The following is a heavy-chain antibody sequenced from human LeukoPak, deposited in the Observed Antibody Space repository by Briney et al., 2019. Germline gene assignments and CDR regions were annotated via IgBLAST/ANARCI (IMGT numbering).Heavy chain of an antibody. V-gene: IGHV5-51*01. CDR3: ARHGSRASRLYDYFDY. CDR1: GYTFTSYW. J-gene: IGHJ4*02. D-gene: IGHD1-26*01. Sequence: GESLKISCKGSGYTFTSYWIGWVRQMPGEGLQWMGIIYPGDSDTRYSPSFQGQVTISADKSISTAYLQWSSLKASDTAMYYCARHGSRASRLYDYFDYWGQGTLVTVSS. CDR2: IYPGDSDT.